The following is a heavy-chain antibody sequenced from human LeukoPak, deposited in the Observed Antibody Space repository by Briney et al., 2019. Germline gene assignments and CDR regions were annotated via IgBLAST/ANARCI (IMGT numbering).Heavy chain of an antibody. Sequence: GASVKVSCKASGYTFTGYYMHWVRQAPGQGLEWMGWINPNSGGTNYAQKFQGRVTMTRDTSISTAYMELSRLRSDDTAVYYCAGGSYSYYYYGMDVWGQGTTVTVSS. CDR3: AGGSYSYYYYGMDV. D-gene: IGHD2-15*01. CDR1: GYTFTGYY. J-gene: IGHJ6*02. V-gene: IGHV1-2*02. CDR2: INPNSGGT.